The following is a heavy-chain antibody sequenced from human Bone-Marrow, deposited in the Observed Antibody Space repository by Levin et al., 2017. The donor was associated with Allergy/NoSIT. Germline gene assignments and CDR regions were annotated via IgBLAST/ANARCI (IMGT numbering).Heavy chain of an antibody. D-gene: IGHD1-26*01. Sequence: GSLRLSCTVSGGSISNYFWSWVRQPPGKGLEWIGYIYYAGNTNYNPSLKGRVTISLDASKSQFSLQLTSVTAADTAGYYCVRETRSGTRPDKNWFDPWGQGTLVTVSS. CDR2: IYYAGNT. CDR3: VRETRSGTRPDKNWFDP. J-gene: IGHJ5*02. V-gene: IGHV4-59*01. CDR1: GGSISNYF.